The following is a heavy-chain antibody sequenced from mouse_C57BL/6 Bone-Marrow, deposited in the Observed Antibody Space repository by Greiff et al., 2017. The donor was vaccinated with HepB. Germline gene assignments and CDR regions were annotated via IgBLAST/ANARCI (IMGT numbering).Heavy chain of an antibody. CDR3: ARALYDGYLY. Sequence: EVQLQQSGPELVKPGASVKISCKASGYTFTDYYMNWVKQSHGKSLEWIGDINPNNGGTSYNQKFKGKATLTVDKSSSTAYMELRSLTSEDSAVYYCARALYDGYLYWGQGTTLTVSS. CDR2: INPNNGGT. D-gene: IGHD2-3*01. CDR1: GYTFTDYY. J-gene: IGHJ2*01. V-gene: IGHV1-26*01.